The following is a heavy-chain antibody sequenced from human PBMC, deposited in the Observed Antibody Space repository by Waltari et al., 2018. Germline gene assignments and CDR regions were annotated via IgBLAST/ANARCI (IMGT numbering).Heavy chain of an antibody. CDR3: ARVVVPPHTIVVNWFDP. CDR1: GYTFTDYA. D-gene: IGHD2-2*01. Sequence: QVQLAQSGSELKKPGASVKISCKASGYTFTDYAINWVRQAPGQGLELMGWITTNTGNQPDAQGFTGRFVFSLDPSVSAAYLQITSLKTEDSSVYYCARVVVPPHTIVVNWFDPWGQGTLVTVSS. CDR2: ITTNTGNQ. V-gene: IGHV7-4-1*02. J-gene: IGHJ5*02.